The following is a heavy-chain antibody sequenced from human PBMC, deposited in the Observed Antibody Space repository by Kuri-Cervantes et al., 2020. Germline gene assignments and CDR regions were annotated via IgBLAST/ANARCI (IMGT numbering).Heavy chain of an antibody. V-gene: IGHV3-30-3*01. CDR2: ISYDGSNK. CDR1: GFTFSSYA. D-gene: IGHD3-22*01. Sequence: LSLTCAASGFTFSSYAMHWVRQAPGKGLEWVAVISYDGSNKYYADSVKGRFTISRDNSKNTLYLQMSSLRAEDTAVYYCARWAYDSYYYYGMDVWGQGTTVTVSS. J-gene: IGHJ6*02. CDR3: ARWAYDSYYYYGMDV.